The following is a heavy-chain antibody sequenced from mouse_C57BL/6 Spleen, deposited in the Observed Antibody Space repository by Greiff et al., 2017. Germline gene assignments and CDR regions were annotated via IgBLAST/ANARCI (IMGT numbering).Heavy chain of an antibody. CDR1: GYTFTSYW. V-gene: IGHV1-53*01. Sequence: QVQLQQPGTELVKPGASVKLSCKASGYTFTSYWMHWVKQRPGQGLEWIGNINPSNGGTNYNEKFKSKATLTVDKSSSTAYMQLSSLTSEDSAVYYCARESITGVDLHWDIDVWGAETTVTVSS. CDR3: ARESITGVDLHWDIDV. J-gene: IGHJ1*01. D-gene: IGHD1-3*01. CDR2: INPSNGGT.